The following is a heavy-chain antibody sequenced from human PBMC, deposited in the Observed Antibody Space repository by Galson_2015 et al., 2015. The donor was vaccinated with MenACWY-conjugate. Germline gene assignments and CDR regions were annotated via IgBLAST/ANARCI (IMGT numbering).Heavy chain of an antibody. V-gene: IGHV3-48*01. CDR1: GFTFSGYD. Sequence: SLRLSCEASGFTFSGYDFNWVRQAPGKGLEWLSYISKSSSPIYYTGSVKGRFTISRDKSKKSRLLGMNSPRAGDTGVYYCARLGTWILQYFYYMYFWGKWTTVSVPS. CDR2: ISKSSSPI. CDR3: ARLGTWILQYFYYMYF. D-gene: IGHD5-18*01. J-gene: IGHJ6*03.